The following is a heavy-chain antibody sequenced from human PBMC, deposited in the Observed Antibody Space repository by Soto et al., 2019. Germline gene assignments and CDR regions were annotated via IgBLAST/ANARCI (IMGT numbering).Heavy chain of an antibody. CDR2: SSATGAGT. Sequence: EVQLFESGGGLVQPGGSLRLSCAASGFTFSSYGMTWVRQAPGKGLEWVSFSSATGAGTYYADSVKGRFTISRDNYKNTLYLQMTSLRADDTAVYYCAKDRRAGGNYGFYSDFWGQGALVIVSS. D-gene: IGHD1-7*01. J-gene: IGHJ4*02. V-gene: IGHV3-23*01. CDR3: AKDRRAGGNYGFYSDF. CDR1: GFTFSSYG.